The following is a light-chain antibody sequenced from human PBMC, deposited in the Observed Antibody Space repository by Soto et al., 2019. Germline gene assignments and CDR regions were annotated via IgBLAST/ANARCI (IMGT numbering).Light chain of an antibody. CDR2: DIN. V-gene: IGLV1-40*01. Sequence: QSALTQPPSVSGAPGQRVTIFCTGRSSNIGAGYDVHWYQQLPGTAPKLLIYDINNRPSGVPDRFSGSKSGTSASLAITGLQAEDEADYSCQAYDNSLSAWVFGGGTKLTVL. CDR3: QAYDNSLSAWV. CDR1: SSNIGAGYD. J-gene: IGLJ3*02.